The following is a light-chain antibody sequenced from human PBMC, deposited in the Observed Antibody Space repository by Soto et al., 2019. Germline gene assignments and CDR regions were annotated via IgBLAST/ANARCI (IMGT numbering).Light chain of an antibody. Sequence: EIVLTQSPVTLSLSPGERATLSCRASQSVSSYLAWYQQKPGQAPRLLMYEISNRATGVPARFSGSGSGTAFTLTISSLEPEDFAVYYGQYRNKWPPIFTFGPGTKVDIK. CDR3: QYRNKWPPIFT. CDR1: QSVSSY. CDR2: EIS. J-gene: IGKJ3*01. V-gene: IGKV3-11*01.